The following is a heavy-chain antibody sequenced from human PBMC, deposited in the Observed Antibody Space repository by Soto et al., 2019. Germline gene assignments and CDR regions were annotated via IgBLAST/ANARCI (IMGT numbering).Heavy chain of an antibody. V-gene: IGHV3-30-3*01. J-gene: IGHJ6*02. D-gene: IGHD2-2*01. CDR3: ARGVPEQLLFWRYGMDV. CDR1: GFTFSSYA. CDR2: ISYDGSNK. Sequence: QVQLVESGGGVVQPGRSLRLSCAASGFTFSSYAMHWVRQAPGKGLEWVAGISYDGSNKYYADSVKGRFTISRDNSKNTLYLQMNRLRAEDTAVYYCARGVPEQLLFWRYGMDVWGQGTTVTVSS.